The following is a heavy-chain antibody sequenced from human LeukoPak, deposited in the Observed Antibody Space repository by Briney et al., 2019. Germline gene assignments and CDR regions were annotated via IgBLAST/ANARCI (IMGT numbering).Heavy chain of an antibody. CDR3: AREGRAYYYGMDV. CDR2: INHSGST. J-gene: IGHJ6*02. CDR1: GGSFSGYY. Sequence: SETLSLTCAVYGGSFSGYYWSWIRQPPGKGLEWIGEINHSGSTNYNPSLKSRVTISVDTSKNQFSLKLSSVTAADTAVYYCAREGRAYYYGMDVWGQGTTVTVSS. V-gene: IGHV4-34*01.